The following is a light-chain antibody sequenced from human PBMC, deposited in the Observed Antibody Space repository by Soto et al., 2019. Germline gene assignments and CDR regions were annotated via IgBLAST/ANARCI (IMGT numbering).Light chain of an antibody. CDR1: SSDVGYYNL. CDR2: EVN. CDR3: CSYAGSTTHYV. Sequence: QSALTQPAAVSGSTGQSITISCTRTSSDVGYYNLVSWYQQHPGKAHKLIIYEVNKRPSGFSNRFSGSKSGNTASLTISGLQAEDEADYYCCSYAGSTTHYVFGIGTKVTVL. V-gene: IGLV2-23*02. J-gene: IGLJ1*01.